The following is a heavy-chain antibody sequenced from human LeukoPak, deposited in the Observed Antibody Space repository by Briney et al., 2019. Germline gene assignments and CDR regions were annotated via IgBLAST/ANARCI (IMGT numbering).Heavy chain of an antibody. CDR2: IKSKTDGGTA. V-gene: IGHV3-15*01. Sequence: GGSLRLSCAASGFTFSNAWMSWVRQAPGKGLEWVGRIKSKTDGGTADYAAPVKGRFTISRDDSKNTLYLQMNSLKTEDTAVYYCTVRIVVVTAPDYWGQGTLVTVSS. J-gene: IGHJ4*02. D-gene: IGHD2-21*02. CDR1: GFTFSNAW. CDR3: TVRIVVVTAPDY.